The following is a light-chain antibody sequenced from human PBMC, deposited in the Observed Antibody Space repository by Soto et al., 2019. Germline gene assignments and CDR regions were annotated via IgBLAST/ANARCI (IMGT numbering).Light chain of an antibody. V-gene: IGLV2-14*01. J-gene: IGLJ1*01. CDR3: SSYTSSSFYV. CDR2: DVS. Sequence: QSALTQPASVSGSPGQSITISCTGTISDVGGYNYVSWYQQHPGKAHKLMIYDVSNRPSGVSNRFSGSKSGNTASLTISGLQAEDEADYYCSSYTSSSFYVFGTGTKVTVL. CDR1: ISDVGGYNY.